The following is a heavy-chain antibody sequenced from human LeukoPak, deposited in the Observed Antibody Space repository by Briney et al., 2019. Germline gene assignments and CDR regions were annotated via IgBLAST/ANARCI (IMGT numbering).Heavy chain of an antibody. CDR2: ISYDGSNK. D-gene: IGHD2/OR15-2a*01. V-gene: IGHV3-30-3*01. Sequence: GGSLRLSCAASGFTFSSYAMHWVRQAPGKGLEWVAVISYDGSNKYYADSVKGRFTISRDNSKNTLYLQMNSLRVEDTAIYYCAGRNSSEDYWGQGTLVTVSS. CDR3: AGRNSSEDY. CDR1: GFTFSSYA. J-gene: IGHJ4*02.